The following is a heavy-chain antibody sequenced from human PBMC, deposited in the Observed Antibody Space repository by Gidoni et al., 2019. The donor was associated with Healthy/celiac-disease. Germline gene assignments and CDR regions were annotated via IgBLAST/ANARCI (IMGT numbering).Heavy chain of an antibody. D-gene: IGHD6-13*01. Sequence: QVQLVESGGGVVQPGRSLRPSCAASGFTFISYAMHRVRQAPGKGLEWVAVISYDGSNKYYADSVKGRFTISRDNSQNTLYLQMNSRRAEDTALYYCARDNSSQGQLAYYFDYWGQGTLVTVSS. J-gene: IGHJ4*02. V-gene: IGHV3-30-3*01. CDR2: ISYDGSNK. CDR1: GFTFISYA. CDR3: ARDNSSQGQLAYYFDY.